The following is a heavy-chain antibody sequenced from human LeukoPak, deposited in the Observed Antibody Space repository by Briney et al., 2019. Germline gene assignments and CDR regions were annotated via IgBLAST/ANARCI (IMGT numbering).Heavy chain of an antibody. CDR1: GGSISSYY. CDR2: IYTSGST. J-gene: IGHJ6*03. D-gene: IGHD3-3*01. V-gene: IGHV4-4*07. CDR3: ARDATYYDFWSGPTTSYYMDV. Sequence: SETLSLTCTVSGGSISSYYWSWIRQPAGKGLEWVGRIYTSGSTNYNPSLKSRVTISVDTSKNQFSLKLSSVTAADTAVYYCARDATYYDFWSGPTTSYYMDVWGKGTTVTVSS.